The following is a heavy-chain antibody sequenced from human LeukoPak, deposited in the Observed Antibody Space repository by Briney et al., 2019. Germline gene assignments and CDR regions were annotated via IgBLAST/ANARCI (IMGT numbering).Heavy chain of an antibody. CDR1: GYTFTSYY. V-gene: IGHV1-46*01. J-gene: IGHJ6*02. CDR2: INPSGGST. Sequence: GASVKVSCKASGYTFTSYYMHWERQAPGQGLEWMGIINPSGGSTSYAQKFQGRVTMTRDTSTSTVYMELSSLRSEDTAVYYCARDRRIVVVPAAIHYYYYYGMDVWGQGTTVTVSS. CDR3: ARDRRIVVVPAAIHYYYYYGMDV. D-gene: IGHD2-2*02.